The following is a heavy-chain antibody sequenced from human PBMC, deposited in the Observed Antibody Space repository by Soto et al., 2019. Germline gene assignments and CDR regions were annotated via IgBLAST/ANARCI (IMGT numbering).Heavy chain of an antibody. J-gene: IGHJ6*02. CDR3: AKDRTRSYDFWSGYIMDYGMDV. CDR2: ISGSGGST. Sequence: GGSLRLSCAASGFTFSSYAMSWVRQAPGKGLEWVSAISGSGGSTYYADSVKGRFTISRDNSKNTLYLQMNSLRAEDTAVYYCAKDRTRSYDFWSGYIMDYGMDVWGQGTTVTV. D-gene: IGHD3-3*01. V-gene: IGHV3-23*01. CDR1: GFTFSSYA.